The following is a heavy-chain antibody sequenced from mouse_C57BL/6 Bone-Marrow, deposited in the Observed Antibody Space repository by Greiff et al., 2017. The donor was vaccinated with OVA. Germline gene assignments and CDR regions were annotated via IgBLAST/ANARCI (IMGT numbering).Heavy chain of an antibody. V-gene: IGHV1-55*01. CDR3: AREGVYYGSSYVDY. CDR1: GYTFTSYW. Sequence: QVQLQQPGAELVKPGASVKMSCKASGYTFTSYWITWVKQRPGQGLEWIGDIYPGSGSTNYNEKFKSKATLTVDKSSSTAYMELNSLTSEDSAVYYCAREGVYYGSSYVDYWGQGTTLTVSS. CDR2: IYPGSGST. J-gene: IGHJ2*01. D-gene: IGHD1-1*01.